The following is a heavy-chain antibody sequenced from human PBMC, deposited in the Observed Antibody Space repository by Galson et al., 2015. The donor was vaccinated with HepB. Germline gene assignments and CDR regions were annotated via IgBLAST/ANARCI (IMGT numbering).Heavy chain of an antibody. V-gene: IGHV1-18*01. CDR2: ISPYSRET. J-gene: IGHJ5*02. Sequence: SVKVSCKASGYTFSTYSITWVRQAPGQGLEWMGWISPYSRETKYARKFQGRVTMTTDTFTGTAYMELRSLRSDDTAFYYCARGALVGVVGGSQNNWFAPWGQGTLVTVSS. CDR1: GYTFSTYS. D-gene: IGHD2-15*01. CDR3: ARGALVGVVGGSQNNWFAP.